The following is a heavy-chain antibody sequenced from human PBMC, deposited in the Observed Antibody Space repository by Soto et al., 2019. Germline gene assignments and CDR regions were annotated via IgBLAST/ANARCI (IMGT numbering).Heavy chain of an antibody. Sequence: EVQLLESGGGLVQTGGSLSLSCTASGFTFSTYALSWVRQAPGKGLEWVSTISNSGGSTYYADSMKGRFTISRHNSNNPLYLSMNSLRAADTAVYYCAKDLDTTLSNFDYWGQGTLVTVSS. J-gene: IGHJ4*02. V-gene: IGHV3-23*01. CDR2: ISNSGGST. D-gene: IGHD5-18*01. CDR3: AKDLDTTLSNFDY. CDR1: GFTFSTYA.